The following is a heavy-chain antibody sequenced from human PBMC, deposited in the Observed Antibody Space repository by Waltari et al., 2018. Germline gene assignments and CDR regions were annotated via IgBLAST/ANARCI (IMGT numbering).Heavy chain of an antibody. D-gene: IGHD2-8*02. V-gene: IGHV3-30*03. CDR2: ISSDGSRK. CDR1: GFTFSSSG. Sequence: QVQLVESGGGVVQPGGSLRRSWAASGFTFSSSGMHWVRQTPGRGLEWVAVISSDGSRKSYADSVKGRFSISRDNSKNSLSLEMNSLRPEDTAVYYCASCTGGNCYYYGFDVWGQGTTVTVSS. J-gene: IGHJ6*02. CDR3: ASCTGGNCYYYGFDV.